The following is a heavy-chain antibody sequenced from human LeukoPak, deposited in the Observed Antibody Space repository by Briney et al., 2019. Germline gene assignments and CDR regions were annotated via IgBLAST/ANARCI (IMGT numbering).Heavy chain of an antibody. V-gene: IGHV4-34*01. D-gene: IGHD6-6*01. CDR1: GGSFSGYY. CDR2: INHSGST. J-gene: IGHJ4*02. CDR3: AAPEYSSSGLDY. Sequence: PSETLSLTCAVYGGSFSGYYWSWIRQPPGKGLEWIGEINHSGSTNYNPSLKSRVTISVDTSKNQFSLKLSSVTAADTAVYYCAAPEYSSSGLDYWGQGTLVTVSS.